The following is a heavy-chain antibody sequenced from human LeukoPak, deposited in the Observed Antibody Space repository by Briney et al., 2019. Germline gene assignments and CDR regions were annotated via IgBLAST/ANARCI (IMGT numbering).Heavy chain of an antibody. D-gene: IGHD3-22*01. CDR3: ASYYDSSGYYPDALDI. CDR2: IYYSGST. Sequence: SETLSLTCTVSGGSISSYYWSWIRQPPGKGLEWIGYIYYSGSTNYNPSLKSRVTISVDTSKNQFSLKLSSVTAADTAVYYCASYYDSSGYYPDALDIWGQGTMVTVSS. CDR1: GGSISSYY. V-gene: IGHV4-59*01. J-gene: IGHJ3*02.